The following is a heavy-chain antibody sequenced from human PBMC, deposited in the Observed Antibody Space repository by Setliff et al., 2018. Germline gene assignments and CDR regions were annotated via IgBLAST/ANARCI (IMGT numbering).Heavy chain of an antibody. D-gene: IGHD1-26*01. Sequence: PSETLSLTCTVSGYSISSGYYWGWIRQPPGKGLEWIGSIYHSGSAYYNPSLKSRVTMSVDTSKNQFSLHLTSVTAADTAVYYCAREVGTSTSSDAFDVWGQGMMVTVSS. CDR2: IYHSGSA. V-gene: IGHV4-38-2*02. CDR3: AREVGTSTSSDAFDV. CDR1: GYSISSGYY. J-gene: IGHJ3*01.